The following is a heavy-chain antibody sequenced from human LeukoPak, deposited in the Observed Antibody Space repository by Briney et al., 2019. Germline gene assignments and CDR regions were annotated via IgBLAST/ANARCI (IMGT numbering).Heavy chain of an antibody. Sequence: GGSLRLSCAASGFTFSSYAMHWVRQAPGKGLEWVAVISYDGSNKYYADSVKGRFTISRDNSKNTLYLQMNSLRAEDTAVYYCAKGVVVPWHWGQGTLVTVSS. J-gene: IGHJ4*02. V-gene: IGHV3-30*04. D-gene: IGHD2-2*01. CDR2: ISYDGSNK. CDR3: AKGVVVPWH. CDR1: GFTFSSYA.